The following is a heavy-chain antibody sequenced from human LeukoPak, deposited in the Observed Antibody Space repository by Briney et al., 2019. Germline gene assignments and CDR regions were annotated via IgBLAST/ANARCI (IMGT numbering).Heavy chain of an antibody. D-gene: IGHD6-13*01. CDR2: TYYRSKWYN. V-gene: IGHV6-1*01. CDR3: ARRQFRTRLVRYYFDY. Sequence: SQTLSLTCAISGDSVSSNSATWNWIRQSPSRGLEWLGRTYYRSKWYNDYAVSVKSRITINPDTSKNQFSLQLNSVTPEDTAVYYCARRQFRTRLVRYYFDYWGQGTLVTVSS. CDR1: GDSVSSNSAT. J-gene: IGHJ4*02.